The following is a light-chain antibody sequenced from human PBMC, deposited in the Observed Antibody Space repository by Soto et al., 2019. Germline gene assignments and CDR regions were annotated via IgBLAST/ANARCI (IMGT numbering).Light chain of an antibody. CDR3: QQYNNCPPIT. V-gene: IGKV3-15*01. J-gene: IGKJ3*01. Sequence: EIVMTQSPATLSVSPGERATLSCRASQSVSGNLAWYQQKPGQAPRLLIYAASTRATGIPARFSGSGSGKEFTLTISSLQSEDFAVYYCQQYNNCPPITFGPGTKVDIK. CDR1: QSVSGN. CDR2: AAS.